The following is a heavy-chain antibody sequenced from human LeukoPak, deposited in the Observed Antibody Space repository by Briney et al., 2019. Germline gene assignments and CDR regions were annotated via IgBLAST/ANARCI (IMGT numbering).Heavy chain of an antibody. CDR2: IKQDGSEK. CDR1: GFIINNYW. V-gene: IGHV3-7*01. Sequence: GGSLRLPCVASGFIINNYWMNWVRQAPGKGLEWVANIKQDGSEKYYVDSVKGRFTISRDNAKNSVYLQMNSLRAEDTAVYYCARGFDGANAFDLWGQGTLVTVSS. CDR3: ARGFDGANAFDL. J-gene: IGHJ3*01.